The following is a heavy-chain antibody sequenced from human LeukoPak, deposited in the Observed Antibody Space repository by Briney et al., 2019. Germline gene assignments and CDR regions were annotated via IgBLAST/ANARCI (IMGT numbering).Heavy chain of an antibody. CDR2: ISRSSTTI. CDR1: GFTFSSYN. V-gene: IGHV3-48*01. Sequence: GGSLRLTCAASGFTFSSYNMNWVRQAPGKGLEWLSFISRSSTTIYYADSVKGRFTISGDNGKNSLYLQVNGLRAEDAALYYCARDLCYSDKSGYKGYDYWGQGTLVTVSS. J-gene: IGHJ4*02. D-gene: IGHD3-22*01. CDR3: ARDLCYSDKSGYKGYDY.